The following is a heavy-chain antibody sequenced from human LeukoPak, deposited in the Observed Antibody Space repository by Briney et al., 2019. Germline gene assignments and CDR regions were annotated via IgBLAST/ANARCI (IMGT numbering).Heavy chain of an antibody. CDR1: GFTFSNYW. CDR3: ARDGYLTSDGGNY. Sequence: PGGSLRLSCVASGFTFSNYWMTWVRQAPGKGLEWVANIKQDGSVKYYVDSVKGRFTVSRDNDKNSLYLQMHSLRAEDSAVYYCARDGYLTSDGGNYWGQGTLVTVSS. CDR2: IKQDGSVK. V-gene: IGHV3-7*01. J-gene: IGHJ4*02. D-gene: IGHD5-18*01.